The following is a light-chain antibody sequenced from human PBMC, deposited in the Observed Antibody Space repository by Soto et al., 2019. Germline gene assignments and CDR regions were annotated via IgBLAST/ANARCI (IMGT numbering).Light chain of an antibody. Sequence: EIVLTQSPATLSLSPGERATLSCRASQSVSTYLAWYQQRRGQAPRVLIYDASNRATGIPARFSGSGSGADFTLTISSLEPEDFAVYYRQQRGSWPPTFGQGTRLEIK. V-gene: IGKV3-11*01. J-gene: IGKJ5*01. CDR2: DAS. CDR1: QSVSTY. CDR3: QQRGSWPPT.